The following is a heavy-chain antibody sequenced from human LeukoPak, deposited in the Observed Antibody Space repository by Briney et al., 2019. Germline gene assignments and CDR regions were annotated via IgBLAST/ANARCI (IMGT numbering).Heavy chain of an antibody. CDR3: ARDSDSGYWFDY. D-gene: IGHD3-22*01. Sequence: GGSLRLSYAASGFTFSTYYINSVRQAPGKGLESVSYINGTATYTYYADSVKGRFTISRDRAKHSLYLQMNSLRAEDTAVYYCARDSDSGYWFDYWGQGTLVTVSS. J-gene: IGHJ4*02. V-gene: IGHV3-21*05. CDR2: INGTATYT. CDR1: GFTFSTYY.